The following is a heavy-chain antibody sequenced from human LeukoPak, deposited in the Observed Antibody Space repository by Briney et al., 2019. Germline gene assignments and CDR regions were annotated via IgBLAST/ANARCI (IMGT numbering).Heavy chain of an antibody. CDR3: ASHYDSSSYYYAPFDY. CDR2: IIPIFGTA. V-gene: IGHV1-69*01. Sequence: SVKVSCKASGGTFSSYAISWVRQAPGQGLEWMGGIIPIFGTANYAQKFQGRVTITADESTSTAYMELSSLRSEDTAVYYCASHYDSSSYYYAPFDYWGQGTLVTVSS. J-gene: IGHJ4*02. CDR1: GGTFSSYA. D-gene: IGHD3-22*01.